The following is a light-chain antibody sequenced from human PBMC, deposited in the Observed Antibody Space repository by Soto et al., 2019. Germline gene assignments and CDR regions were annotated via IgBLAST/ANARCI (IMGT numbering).Light chain of an antibody. CDR3: NSYTSNNTYV. V-gene: IGLV2-14*03. Sequence: QSALAQPASVSGPPGQAITISCSGTSSDVGAFNYVSWYQQHPGKAPKLMIYDVSNRPSGVSNRYSGSKSGNTASLTISGLRAEDEAEYYCNSYTSNNTYVFGTGTRAPS. CDR2: DVS. CDR1: SSDVGAFNY. J-gene: IGLJ1*01.